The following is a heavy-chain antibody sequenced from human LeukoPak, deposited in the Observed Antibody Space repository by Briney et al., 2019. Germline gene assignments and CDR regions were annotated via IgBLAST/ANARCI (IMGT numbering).Heavy chain of an antibody. CDR1: GYTFTSYA. V-gene: IGHV7-4-1*02. Sequence: ASVKVSCKASGYTFTSYAMNWVRQAPGQGLEWMGWINTNTGNPTYAQGFTGRFVFSLDTSVSTAYLRISSLKAGDTAVYYCARDLAVAGLYYYYYGMDVWGQGTTVTVSS. CDR3: ARDLAVAGLYYYYYGMDV. D-gene: IGHD6-19*01. CDR2: INTNTGNP. J-gene: IGHJ6*02.